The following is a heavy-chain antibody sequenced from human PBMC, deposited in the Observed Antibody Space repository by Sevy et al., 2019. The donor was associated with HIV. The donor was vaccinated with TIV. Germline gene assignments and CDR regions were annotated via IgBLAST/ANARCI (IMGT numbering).Heavy chain of an antibody. CDR1: GFTFSDYY. V-gene: IGHV3-11*01. D-gene: IGHD4-17*01. CDR3: ARDWDDYGDYDY. Sequence: GGSLRLSCAASGFTFSDYYMSWIRQAPGKGLEWVSYISSSGSTIYYADSVTGRFTISRDNAKNSLYLQMNSLRTEDTAVYYCARDWDDYGDYDYWGQGTLVTVSS. J-gene: IGHJ4*02. CDR2: ISSSGSTI.